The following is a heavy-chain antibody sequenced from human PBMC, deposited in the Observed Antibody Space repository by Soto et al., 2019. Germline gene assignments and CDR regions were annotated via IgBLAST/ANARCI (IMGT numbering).Heavy chain of an antibody. V-gene: IGHV3-30*03. Sequence: GESLRLRWTGSGGTFSSSSYHVVLLRPGQGKEGVAVISYDGSNKYYADSVKGRFTISRDNSKNTLYLQMNSLRAEDTAVYYFSRAVNGRAPYSMDFWCKAPTGT. CDR1: GGTFSSSS. J-gene: IGHJ6*03. CDR3: SRAVNGRAPYSMDF. CDR2: ISYDGSNK. D-gene: IGHD1-26*01.